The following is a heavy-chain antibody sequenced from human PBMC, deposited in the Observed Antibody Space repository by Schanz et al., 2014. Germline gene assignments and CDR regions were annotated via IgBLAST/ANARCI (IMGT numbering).Heavy chain of an antibody. Sequence: EVHLVESGGGLVQPGGSLRLSCAAYGITFSSHSFNWVRQAPGKGLEWISYITYNGGTIYYADSVKGRFTISRDNAKNSRYLEMNSLRAEDTAVYYCARAGYCTSVSCSRFDSDYWGQGTLVTVSS. V-gene: IGHV3-48*01. CDR3: ARAGYCTSVSCSRFDSDY. CDR2: ITYNGGTI. D-gene: IGHD2-2*03. J-gene: IGHJ4*02. CDR1: GITFSSHS.